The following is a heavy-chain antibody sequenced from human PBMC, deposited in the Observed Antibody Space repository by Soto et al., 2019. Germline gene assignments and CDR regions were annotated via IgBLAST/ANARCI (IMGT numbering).Heavy chain of an antibody. J-gene: IGHJ6*02. D-gene: IGHD5-12*01. CDR3: AILYSGYDWGDYYYGMDV. Sequence: SVKVSCKASGGTFSSYAISWVRQAPGQGLEWMGGIIPIFGTANYAQKFQGRVTITADESTSTAYMELSSLRSEDTAVYYCAILYSGYDWGDYYYGMDVWGQGTTVTVSS. CDR2: IIPIFGTA. CDR1: GGTFSSYA. V-gene: IGHV1-69*13.